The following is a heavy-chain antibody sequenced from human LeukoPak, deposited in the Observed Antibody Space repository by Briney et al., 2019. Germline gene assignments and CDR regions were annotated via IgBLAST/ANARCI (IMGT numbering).Heavy chain of an antibody. D-gene: IGHD6-13*01. CDR3: ASRLGKAHVAVYDY. Sequence: SETLSLTCTVSGGSISSSSYYWGWIRQPPGKGLEWIGSIYYSGSTYYNPSLKSRVTISVDTSKNQFSLKLSSVTAADTAVYYCASRLGKAHVAVYDYWGQGTLVTVSS. J-gene: IGHJ4*02. CDR1: GGSISSSSYY. CDR2: IYYSGST. V-gene: IGHV4-39*07.